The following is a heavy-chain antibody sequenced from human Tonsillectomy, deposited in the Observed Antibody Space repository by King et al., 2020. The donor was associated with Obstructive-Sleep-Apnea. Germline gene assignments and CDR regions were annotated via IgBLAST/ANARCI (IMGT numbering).Heavy chain of an antibody. D-gene: IGHD3-9*01. V-gene: IGHV4-39*07. CDR3: ARDSVTDYDILTGYLPGYFQH. CDR2: IYYSGST. Sequence: QVQLQESGPGLVKPSETLSLTCTVSGGSISSSSYYWDWIRQPPGKGLEWIGNIYYSGSTYYNPSLKSRVTISVDTSKNQFSLKLSSVTAADTAVYYCARDSVTDYDILTGYLPGYFQHWGQGTLVTVSS. CDR1: GGSISSSSYY. J-gene: IGHJ1*01.